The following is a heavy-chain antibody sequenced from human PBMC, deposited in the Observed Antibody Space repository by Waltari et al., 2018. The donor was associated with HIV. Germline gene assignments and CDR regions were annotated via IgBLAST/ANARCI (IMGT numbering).Heavy chain of an antibody. CDR1: GGSIGSYY. J-gene: IGHJ4*02. V-gene: IGHV4-59*01. D-gene: IGHD2-21*02. CDR3: ARGGVVTTYDY. Sequence: QVKLQESGPGLVKPLETLSLTCTVSGGSIGSYYWSWLRQPPGKGLEWIGYIYYSGSTNYNPSLKTRVTISVDTSKNQFSLNLTSVTAADTAVYYCARGGVVTTYDYWGQGTLVTVSS. CDR2: IYYSGST.